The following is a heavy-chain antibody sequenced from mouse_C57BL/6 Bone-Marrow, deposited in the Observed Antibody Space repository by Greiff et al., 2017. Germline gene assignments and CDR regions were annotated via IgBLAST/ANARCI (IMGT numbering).Heavy chain of an antibody. J-gene: IGHJ1*03. D-gene: IGHD1-1*01. CDR3: ASHYYGSSYWYFDV. Sequence: VQLQQPGAELVKPGASVKLSCKASGYTFTSYWMPWVKQRPGQGLEWIGELDPSDSYTNYNQKFKGKATLPVDTSSSTAYMQLSSLTSEDSAVYYCASHYYGSSYWYFDVGGTGTTVTVSS. CDR2: LDPSDSYT. CDR1: GYTFTSYW. V-gene: IGHV1-50*01.